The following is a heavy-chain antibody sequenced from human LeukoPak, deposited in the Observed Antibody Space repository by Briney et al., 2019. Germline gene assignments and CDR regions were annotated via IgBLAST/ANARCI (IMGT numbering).Heavy chain of an antibody. CDR2: IIPILGIA. Sequence: ASVKVSCKASGGTFSSYTISWVPQAPGQGLQSMRTIIPILGIANYAQTFQGRVTITADKSTSTAYMELSSLRSEDTAVYYCARGDGYNSNYWGQGTLVTVSS. J-gene: IGHJ4*02. CDR3: ARGDGYNSNY. CDR1: GGTFSSYT. V-gene: IGHV1-69*02. D-gene: IGHD5-24*01.